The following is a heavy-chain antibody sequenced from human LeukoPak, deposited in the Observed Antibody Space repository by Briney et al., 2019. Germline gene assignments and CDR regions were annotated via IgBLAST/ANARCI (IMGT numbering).Heavy chain of an antibody. Sequence: GGSLRLSCAASGFTFSSYWMSWVRQAPGKGLEWVANIKQDGSEKYYVDSVKGRFTISRDNAKNSLYLQMNSLRAEDTAVYFCARVIRWRDGSVSYPTPDYWGRGTLVTVSS. D-gene: IGHD3-10*01. J-gene: IGHJ4*02. CDR3: ARVIRWRDGSVSYPTPDY. CDR1: GFTFSSYW. CDR2: IKQDGSEK. V-gene: IGHV3-7*01.